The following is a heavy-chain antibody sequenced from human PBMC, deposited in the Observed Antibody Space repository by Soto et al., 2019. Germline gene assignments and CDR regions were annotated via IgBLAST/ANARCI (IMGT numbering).Heavy chain of an antibody. Sequence: EVQLVESGGGLVQPGGSLRLSCAVSGFTFSSSEMYWVRQAPGKGLEWISYIHPSGQPIFYADSVKGRFTISRDNANNSLFLQMNSLRAEDTAVYYCARRASRWGQGTMLTVSS. V-gene: IGHV3-48*03. D-gene: IGHD1-26*01. CDR3: ARRASR. J-gene: IGHJ3*01. CDR2: IHPSGQPI. CDR1: GFTFSSSE.